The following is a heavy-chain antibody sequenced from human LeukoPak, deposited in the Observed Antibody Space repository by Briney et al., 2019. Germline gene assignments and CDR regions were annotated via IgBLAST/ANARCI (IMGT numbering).Heavy chain of an antibody. V-gene: IGHV3-7*05. D-gene: IGHD3-10*01. CDR1: GFTFSSYW. CDR3: ARARDYGSGRANAFDI. CDR2: IKRDGSEE. Sequence: PGGSLRLSCAASGFTFSSYWMSWVRQAPGKGLEWVANIKRDGSEEYYVDSVKGRLTSSRDNAENSLYLQMNSLRAEDTAVYYCARARDYGSGRANAFDIWGQGTMVTVSS. J-gene: IGHJ3*02.